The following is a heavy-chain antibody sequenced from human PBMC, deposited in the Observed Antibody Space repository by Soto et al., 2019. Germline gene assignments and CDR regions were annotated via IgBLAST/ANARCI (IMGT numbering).Heavy chain of an antibody. D-gene: IGHD1-26*01. J-gene: IGHJ4*02. V-gene: IGHV3-23*01. CDR1: GFTFSSYA. CDR3: AKGASYSGSSACHFDY. CDR2: ISGSGGST. Sequence: GRSLRLSCAASGFTFSSYAMSWVRQAPGKGLEWVSAISGSGGSTYYADSAKGRFTISRDNSKNTLYLQMNSLRAEDTAVYYCAKGASYSGSSACHFDYWGQGTLVTVSS.